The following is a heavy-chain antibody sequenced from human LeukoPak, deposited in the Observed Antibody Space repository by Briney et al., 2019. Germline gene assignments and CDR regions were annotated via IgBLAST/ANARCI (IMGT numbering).Heavy chain of an antibody. V-gene: IGHV3-21*01. CDR1: GFTFSSYS. D-gene: IGHD6-19*01. J-gene: IGHJ4*02. CDR2: IRSSDSYI. CDR3: AGDRGEYSSGWSWPY. Sequence: GGSLRLSCAASGFTFSSYSMNWVRQAPGKGLEWVSSIRSSDSYIYYADSVKGRFTISRDNAKNSLYLQMNSLRAEDTAVYYCAGDRGEYSSGWSWPYWGQGTLVTVSS.